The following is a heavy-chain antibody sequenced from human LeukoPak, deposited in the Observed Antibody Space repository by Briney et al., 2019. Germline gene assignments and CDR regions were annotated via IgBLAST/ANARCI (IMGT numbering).Heavy chain of an antibody. Sequence: GGSLRLSCAASGFTFSSYAMHWVRQAPGKGLEWVAVISYDGSNKYYADSVKGRFTISRDNSKNTQYLQMNSLRAEDTAVYYCARNNMIVGYFDYWGQGTLVTVSS. D-gene: IGHD3-22*01. J-gene: IGHJ4*02. CDR3: ARNNMIVGYFDY. CDR2: ISYDGSNK. CDR1: GFTFSSYA. V-gene: IGHV3-30*04.